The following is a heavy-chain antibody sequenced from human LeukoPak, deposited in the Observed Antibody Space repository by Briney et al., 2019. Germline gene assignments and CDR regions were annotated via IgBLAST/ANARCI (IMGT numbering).Heavy chain of an antibody. CDR1: GGSISSGGYY. V-gene: IGHV4-31*03. CDR2: IYYSGST. CDR3: ARDLRSSTSCYSDV. J-gene: IGHJ6*02. D-gene: IGHD2-2*01. Sequence: SQTLSLTCTVSGGSISSGGYYWSWLRQHPGQGLEWIGYIYYSGSTYYNPSLKSRVTISVDTSKNQFSLKLSSVTAADTAVYYCARDLRSSTSCYSDVWGQGTTVTVSS.